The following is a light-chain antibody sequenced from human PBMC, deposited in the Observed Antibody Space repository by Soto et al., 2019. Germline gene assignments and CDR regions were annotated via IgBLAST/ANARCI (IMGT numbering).Light chain of an antibody. Sequence: DIQMTQSPSTLSASVGDRVTITCRASQNINNWLAWHQQKAGRAPKLLIYQASILASGVPSRFSGTGSGTAFSLIISSLQPDDYATYYCQQYNSYSMYSFGPGTKLESK. CDR2: QAS. CDR1: QNINNW. CDR3: QQYNSYSMYS. V-gene: IGKV1-5*03. J-gene: IGKJ2*03.